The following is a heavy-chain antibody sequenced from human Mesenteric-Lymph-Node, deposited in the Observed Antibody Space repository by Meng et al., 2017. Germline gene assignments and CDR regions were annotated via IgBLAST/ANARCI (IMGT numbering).Heavy chain of an antibody. Sequence: QVQLKQWGAAVFKPSETLSLTCAVYGGSLSGYYWSWIRQPPGKGLEWMGEVYHNGVTKYSPSLRSRVVISIDTSKNQFSLNLRSVSAADTAMYYCARGGATPMIIKYWGPGTLVTVSS. CDR1: GGSLSGYY. CDR2: VYHNGVT. J-gene: IGHJ4*02. D-gene: IGHD3-10*01. V-gene: IGHV4-34*02. CDR3: ARGGATPMIIKY.